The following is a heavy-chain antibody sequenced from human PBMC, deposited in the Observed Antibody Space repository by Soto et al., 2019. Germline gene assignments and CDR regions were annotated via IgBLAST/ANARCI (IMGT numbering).Heavy chain of an antibody. V-gene: IGHV3-7*01. J-gene: IGHJ4*02. Sequence: GGSLRLSCSAYGFNFSSYWISWVRPAPGKGLEWVANIKEDESEIYYVDSVKGRFTISRDNAKNSLYLQMNSLRAEDTAVYYCARDKYDSGSSDYWGQGTLVTVSS. CDR2: IKEDESEI. D-gene: IGHD3-10*01. CDR1: GFNFSSYW. CDR3: ARDKYDSGSSDY.